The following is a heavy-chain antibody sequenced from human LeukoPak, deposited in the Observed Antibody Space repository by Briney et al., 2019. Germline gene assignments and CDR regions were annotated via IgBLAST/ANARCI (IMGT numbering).Heavy chain of an antibody. V-gene: IGHV3-15*01. J-gene: IGHJ4*02. CDR3: TTDWTRQQLDGTFDY. CDR1: GFTFSSYA. CDR2: IKSKTDGGTT. D-gene: IGHD6-13*01. Sequence: GGSLRLSCAASGFTFSSYAMSWVRQAPGKGLEWVGRIKSKTDGGTTDYAAPVKGRFTISRDDSKNTLYLQMNSLKTEDTAVYYCTTDWTRQQLDGTFDYWGQGTLVTVSS.